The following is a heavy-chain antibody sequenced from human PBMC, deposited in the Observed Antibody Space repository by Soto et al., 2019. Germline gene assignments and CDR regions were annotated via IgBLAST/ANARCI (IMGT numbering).Heavy chain of an antibody. J-gene: IGHJ5*01. D-gene: IGHD6-13*01. Sequence: ASVKASCKASGYTFTSWDVYWVRQAAGQGLEWMGYMNPRSGNTGYEQKFQGRVTMTRDTSISTAYMELSSLTSDDTAVYYCTASSWTGAGLDSWGQGTPVTVSS. V-gene: IGHV1-8*01. CDR3: TASSWTGAGLDS. CDR1: GYTFTSWD. CDR2: MNPRSGNT.